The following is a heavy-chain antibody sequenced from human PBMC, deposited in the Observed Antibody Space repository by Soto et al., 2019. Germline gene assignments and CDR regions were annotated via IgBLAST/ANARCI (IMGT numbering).Heavy chain of an antibody. D-gene: IGHD5-12*01. V-gene: IGHV4-31*03. CDR1: GGSISSGGYY. CDR2: IYYSGST. J-gene: IGHJ6*02. CDR3: ARARLERGYSGYDLYYYYYGMDV. Sequence: SETLSLTCTVSGGSISSGGYYWSWIRQHPGKGLEWIGYIYYSGSTYYNPSLKSRVTISVDTSKNQFSLKLSSVTAADTAVYYCARARLERGYSGYDLYYYYYGMDVWGQGTTVTVSS.